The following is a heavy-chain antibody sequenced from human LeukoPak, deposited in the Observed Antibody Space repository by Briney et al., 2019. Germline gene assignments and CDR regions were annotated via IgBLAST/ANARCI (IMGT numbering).Heavy chain of an antibody. J-gene: IGHJ6*02. CDR3: ARHAEYSSGWYSHYYYGMDV. CDR1: GGSISSYY. Sequence: SETLSLTCTVSGGSISSYYWSWIRQPPGKGLEWIGYIYYSGSTNYNPSLKSRVTISADTSKNQFSLKLSSVTAADTAVYYCARHAEYSSGWYSHYYYGMDVRGQGTTVTVSS. V-gene: IGHV4-59*08. D-gene: IGHD6-19*01. CDR2: IYYSGST.